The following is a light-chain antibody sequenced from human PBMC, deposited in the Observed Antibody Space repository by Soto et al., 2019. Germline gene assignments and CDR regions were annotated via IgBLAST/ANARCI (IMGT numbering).Light chain of an antibody. J-gene: IGKJ1*01. Sequence: DIQMTQSPSTLSASVRDRVTITCRASQSISSWLAWYQQKPGKAPKLLIYDASSLESGVPSRFSGSGSGTEFTPTISSLQPDDFATYYCQQYNTYSTFGQGTKVQIK. CDR1: QSISSW. V-gene: IGKV1-5*01. CDR3: QQYNTYST. CDR2: DAS.